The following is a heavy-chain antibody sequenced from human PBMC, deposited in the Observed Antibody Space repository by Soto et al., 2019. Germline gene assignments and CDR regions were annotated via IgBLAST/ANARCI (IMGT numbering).Heavy chain of an antibody. D-gene: IGHD3-9*01. Sequence: SETLSLTCTVSGGSISSSSYYWGWIRQPPGKGLEWIGSIYYSGSTYYNPSLKSRVTISVYTSKNQFSLKLSSVTAADTAVYYCASFAYYDILTGKYYYYGMDVWGQGTTVTVSS. J-gene: IGHJ6*02. CDR1: GGSISSSSYY. V-gene: IGHV4-39*01. CDR2: IYYSGST. CDR3: ASFAYYDILTGKYYYYGMDV.